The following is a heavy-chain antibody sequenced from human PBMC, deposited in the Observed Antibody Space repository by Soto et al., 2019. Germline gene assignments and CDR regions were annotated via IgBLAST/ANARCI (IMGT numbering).Heavy chain of an antibody. V-gene: IGHV1-3*01. CDR3: ARGIATGQLDP. Sequence: GPSVNVSCTASGYPFTRYTMNWLRQAPGQRLEWMGWINPDNGNTKSSQKFQDRVIITRDTSASTAYMDLSSLRSEDTAVYYCARGIATGQLDPWGQGTLVTVSS. D-gene: IGHD2-15*01. CDR2: INPDNGNT. J-gene: IGHJ5*02. CDR1: GYPFTRYT.